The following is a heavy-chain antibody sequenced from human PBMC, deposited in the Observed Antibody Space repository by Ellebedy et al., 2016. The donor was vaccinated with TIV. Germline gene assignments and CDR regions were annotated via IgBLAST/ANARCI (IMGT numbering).Heavy chain of an antibody. Sequence: PGGSLRLSCAASRFAFRDYPMHWVRQAPGKGLEWVSIISYDGRHENYVDSVKGRFTISRDNSESTLFLQMNSLRPEDSGVYYCARPGGTGDTWSWFDSWGQGTLVIVSS. CDR2: ISYDGRHE. CDR3: ARPGGTGDTWSWFDS. J-gene: IGHJ5*01. V-gene: IGHV3-30*01. CDR1: RFAFRDYP. D-gene: IGHD3/OR15-3a*01.